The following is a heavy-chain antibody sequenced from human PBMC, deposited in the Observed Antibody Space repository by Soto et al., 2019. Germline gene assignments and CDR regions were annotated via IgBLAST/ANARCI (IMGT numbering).Heavy chain of an antibody. CDR1: GGSLSGYY. CDR3: ASYHSLELWTGSRPYMDV. V-gene: IGHV4-34*01. CDR2: INHSGTT. J-gene: IGHJ6*03. Sequence: QVHLEQWGAGLLNPSETLSLTCAVYGGSLSGYYWSWVRQSPGKGLEWIGEINHSGTTNYNPSLKTRVTISADTSNHPFSLRLSSVTAAESAVYSCASYHSLELWTGSRPYMDVWGRGTTVTVSS. D-gene: IGHD3-9*01.